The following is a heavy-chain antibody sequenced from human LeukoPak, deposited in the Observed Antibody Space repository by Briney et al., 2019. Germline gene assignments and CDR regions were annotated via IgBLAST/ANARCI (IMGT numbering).Heavy chain of an antibody. CDR2: ISSSSSYT. CDR3: ARDRTGLDY. D-gene: IGHD3/OR15-3a*01. V-gene: IGHV3-11*06. CDR1: GFTFSDHY. J-gene: IGHJ4*02. Sequence: PGGSLRLSCAASGFTFSDHYMSWIRQAPGKGLEWVSYISSSSSYTNYADSVKGRFTISRGNAKNSLYLQMNSLRAEDTAVYYCARDRTGLDYWGQGTLVTVSS.